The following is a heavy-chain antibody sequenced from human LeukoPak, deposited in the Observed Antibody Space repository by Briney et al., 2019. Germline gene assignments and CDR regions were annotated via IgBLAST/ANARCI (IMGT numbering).Heavy chain of an antibody. CDR3: ARDRDYDFWSGYWPDAFDI. CDR2: ISSSSSYI. D-gene: IGHD3-3*01. J-gene: IGHJ3*02. Sequence: GGSLRLSCAASGFTFSSYSMNWVRQAPGKGLEWVSSISSSSSYIYYADSVKVRFTISRDNAKNSLYLQMNSLRAEDTAVYYCARDRDYDFWSGYWPDAFDIWGQGTMVTVSS. V-gene: IGHV3-21*01. CDR1: GFTFSSYS.